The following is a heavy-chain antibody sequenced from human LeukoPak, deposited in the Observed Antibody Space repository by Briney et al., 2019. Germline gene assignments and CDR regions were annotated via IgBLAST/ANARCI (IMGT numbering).Heavy chain of an antibody. J-gene: IGHJ6*03. D-gene: IGHD3-3*01. CDR1: GGSISSGDYY. V-gene: IGHV4-30-4*08. CDR2: IYYSGST. CDR3: ARLYYDFWSGYPFYYMDV. Sequence: PSETLSLTCTVSGGSISSGDYYWSWIRQPPGKGLEWIGYIYYSGSTYYNPSLKSRVTISVDTSKNQFSLKLSSVTAADTAVYYCARLYYDFWSGYPFYYMDVWGKGTTVTVSS.